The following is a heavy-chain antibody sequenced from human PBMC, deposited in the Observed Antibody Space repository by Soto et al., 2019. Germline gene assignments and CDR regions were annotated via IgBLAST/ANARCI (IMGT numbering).Heavy chain of an antibody. V-gene: IGHV4-34*01. Sequence: SETLSLTCAVYGGSFSGYYWSWIRQPPGKGLEWIGEINHSGSTNYNPSFKGRVTISVDTSKNQFSLKLSSVTAADTAVYYCARGPPLRYFDWFTDYWGQGTLVTVSS. D-gene: IGHD3-9*01. CDR3: ARGPPLRYFDWFTDY. CDR1: GGSFSGYY. CDR2: INHSGST. J-gene: IGHJ4*02.